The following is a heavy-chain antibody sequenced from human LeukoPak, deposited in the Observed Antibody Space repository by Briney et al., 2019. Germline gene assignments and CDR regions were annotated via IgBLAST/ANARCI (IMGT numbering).Heavy chain of an antibody. J-gene: IGHJ4*02. D-gene: IGHD3-10*01. CDR2: IDPSDSYT. CDR3: ASSSSYGSAPGDY. CDR1: GYSFTSYW. Sequence: GESLKISCKGSGYSFTSYWISWVRQMPGKGLEWMGRIDPSDSYTNYSPSFQGHVTISADKSISTACLQWSSLKASDTAMYYCASSSSYGSAPGDYWGQGTLVTVSS. V-gene: IGHV5-10-1*01.